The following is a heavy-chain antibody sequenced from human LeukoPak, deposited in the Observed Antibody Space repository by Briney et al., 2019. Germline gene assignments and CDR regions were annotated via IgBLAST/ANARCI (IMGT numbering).Heavy chain of an antibody. CDR1: GFTFTSFG. V-gene: IGHV3-30*03. D-gene: IGHD4-23*01. CDR2: VSDDGTDK. CDR3: ATQRRMTAVAEFDY. Sequence: GGSPRLSCAASGFTFTSFGMHWVRQAPGKGPEWVAVVSDDGTDKSYADSVKGRFTISRDNSKNTVYLQLNSLRAEDTAIYYCATQRRMTAVAEFDYWGQGTLVTVSS. J-gene: IGHJ4*02.